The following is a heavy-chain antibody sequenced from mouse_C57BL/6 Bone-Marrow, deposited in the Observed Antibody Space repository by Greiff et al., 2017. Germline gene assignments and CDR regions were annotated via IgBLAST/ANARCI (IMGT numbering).Heavy chain of an antibody. J-gene: IGHJ2*01. Sequence: EVQLVESGGGLVKPGGSLKLSCAASGFTFSSYAMSWVRQTPEKRLEWVATISDGGSYTYYPDNVKGRFPISRENAKNNLYLQMSQLKSEDTAMYYCARDAYYYGSSLYFDYWGQGTTLTVSS. CDR3: ARDAYYYGSSLYFDY. V-gene: IGHV5-4*01. CDR2: ISDGGSYT. CDR1: GFTFSSYA. D-gene: IGHD1-1*01.